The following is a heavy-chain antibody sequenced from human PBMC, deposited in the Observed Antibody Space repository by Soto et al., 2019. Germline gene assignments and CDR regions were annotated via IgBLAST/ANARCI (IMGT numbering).Heavy chain of an antibody. J-gene: IGHJ6*02. CDR3: ARANWNYPYGMDV. V-gene: IGHV4-30-2*01. D-gene: IGHD1-20*01. CDR1: GGSISSGGYS. CDR2: IYHSGST. Sequence: SETLSLTCAVSGGSISSGGYSWSWIRQPPGKGLEWIGYIYHSGSTYYNPSLKSRVTISVDRSKNQFSLKLSSVTAADTAVYYCARANWNYPYGMDVWGQGTTVTVSS.